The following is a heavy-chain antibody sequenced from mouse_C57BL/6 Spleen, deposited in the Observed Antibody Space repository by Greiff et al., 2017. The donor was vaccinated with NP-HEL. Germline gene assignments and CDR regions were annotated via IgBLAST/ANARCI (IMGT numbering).Heavy chain of an antibody. V-gene: IGHV1-69*01. CDR2: IDPSDSYT. Sequence: QVQLKESGAELVMPGASVKLSCKASGYTFTSYWMHWVKQRPGQGLEWIGEIDPSDSYTNYNQKFKGKSTLTVDKSSSTAYMQLSSLTSEDSAVYYCASSYYGSSYVGYFDVWGTGTTVTVSS. D-gene: IGHD1-1*01. J-gene: IGHJ1*03. CDR3: ASSYYGSSYVGYFDV. CDR1: GYTFTSYW.